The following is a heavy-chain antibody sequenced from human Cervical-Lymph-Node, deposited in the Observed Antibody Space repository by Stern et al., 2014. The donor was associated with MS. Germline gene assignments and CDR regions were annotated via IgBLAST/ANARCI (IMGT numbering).Heavy chain of an antibody. CDR2: IDPNSGGA. J-gene: IGHJ6*02. CDR3: ARQYCSGGKCHSSAYNYNGMDV. CDR1: GYSFTGYY. Sequence: QVQLVQSGAEVKKPGASVKVSCTASGYSFTGYYIHWVRRAPGQGLEWMGRIDPNSGGANYAQRFQGGVTLTRDTSISTTYMELSSLRSDDTAIYYCARQYCSGGKCHSSAYNYNGMDVWGQGTTVTVSS. V-gene: IGHV1-2*06. D-gene: IGHD2-15*01.